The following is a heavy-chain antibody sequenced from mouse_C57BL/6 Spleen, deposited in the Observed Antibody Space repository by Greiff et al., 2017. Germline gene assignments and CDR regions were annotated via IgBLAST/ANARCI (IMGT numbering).Heavy chain of an antibody. Sequence: VQLQQSGPELVKPGASVKISCKASGYTFTDYYMNWVKQSHGKSLEWIGDINPNNGGTSYNQKFKGKATLTVDKSSSTAYMELRSLTSEDSAVYYCARGVYSNDAMDYWGQGTSVTVSS. CDR2: INPNNGGT. CDR3: ARGVYSNDAMDY. CDR1: GYTFTDYY. V-gene: IGHV1-26*01. J-gene: IGHJ4*01. D-gene: IGHD2-5*01.